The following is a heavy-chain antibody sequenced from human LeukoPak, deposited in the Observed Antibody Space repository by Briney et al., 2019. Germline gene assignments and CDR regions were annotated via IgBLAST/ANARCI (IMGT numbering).Heavy chain of an antibody. J-gene: IGHJ4*02. D-gene: IGHD1-26*01. CDR1: GYTFTSYY. Sequence: ASVKVSCKASGYTFTSYYMHWVRQAPGQGLEWMGIINPSGDSTSYAQKFQGRVTMTRDTSTSTVYMELSSLRSEDTAVYYCARDYQGGATDDYWGQGTLVTVSS. V-gene: IGHV1-46*01. CDR2: INPSGDST. CDR3: ARDYQGGATDDY.